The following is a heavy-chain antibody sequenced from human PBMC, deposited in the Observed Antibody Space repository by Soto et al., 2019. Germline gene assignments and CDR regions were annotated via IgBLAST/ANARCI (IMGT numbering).Heavy chain of an antibody. CDR1: GGSISSYY. CDR2: IYYSGST. V-gene: IGHV4-59*01. Sequence: PSETLSLTCTVSGGSISSYYWSWIRQPPGKGLEWIGYIYYSGSTNYNPSLKSRVTISVDTSKNQFSPKLSSVTAADTAVYFCARVPRLGGSGYYYYYYYMDVWGKGTTVTVSS. J-gene: IGHJ6*03. CDR3: ARVPRLGGSGYYYYYYYMDV. D-gene: IGHD3-3*01.